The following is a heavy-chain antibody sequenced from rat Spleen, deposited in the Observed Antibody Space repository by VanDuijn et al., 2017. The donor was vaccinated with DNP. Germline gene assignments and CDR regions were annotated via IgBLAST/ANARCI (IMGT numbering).Heavy chain of an antibody. CDR3: EAHYYAMDA. CDR2: VNSAGST. Sequence: EVQLQESGPGLVKPSQSLSLTCSVTGFSITSHYSWNWIRKFPGNKLEWMGSVNSAGSTNYNPSLKSRISITRDTSKNQFFLQLNSVTTEDTATYYCEAHYYAMDAWGQGTSVTVSS. J-gene: IGHJ4*01. V-gene: IGHV3-3*01. CDR1: GFSITSHYS.